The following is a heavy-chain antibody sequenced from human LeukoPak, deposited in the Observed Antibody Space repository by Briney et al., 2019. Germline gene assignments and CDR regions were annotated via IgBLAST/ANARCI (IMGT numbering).Heavy chain of an antibody. D-gene: IGHD1-26*01. CDR1: GGSFDSKY. CDR2: IYTSGST. J-gene: IGHJ6*03. V-gene: IGHV4-4*09. Sequence: SETLSLTCSVSGGSFDSKYWSWIRQPPGKGLEWIGYIYTSGSTNFNPSLRSRVAMSIDTSKNQFSLKVYSVTAADTAVYYCARGSWELLRGYYYMDVWGKGTTVTVSS. CDR3: ARGSWELLRGYYYMDV.